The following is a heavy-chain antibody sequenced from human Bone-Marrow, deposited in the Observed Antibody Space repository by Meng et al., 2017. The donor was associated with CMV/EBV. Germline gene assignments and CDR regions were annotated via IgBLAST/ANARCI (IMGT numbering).Heavy chain of an antibody. CDR1: GFTLKTYN. J-gene: IGHJ4*02. CDR2: IIGSNSHI. Sequence: SGFTLKTYNINWVRQAPGKGLEWVSSIIGSNSHIYYADSVKGRFTISRDNAKNSLHLQMSSLRAEDTAMYYCAGGLGDSGSDNYFDYWGQGILVTVSS. D-gene: IGHD5-12*01. V-gene: IGHV3-21*01. CDR3: AGGLGDSGSDNYFDY.